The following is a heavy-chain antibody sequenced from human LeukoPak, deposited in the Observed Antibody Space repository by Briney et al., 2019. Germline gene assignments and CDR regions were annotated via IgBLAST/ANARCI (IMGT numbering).Heavy chain of an antibody. V-gene: IGHV3-23*01. Sequence: PGGSLILSCVASGFTFTKCAMSWIRQAPGKGLEWVAIITATGDTAYYADSVKGRFTISRDNSRNTVYMQMDSLRAEDTAIYYCAGDRNSDWYSPLDYWGQGSQVTVSP. CDR2: ITATGDTA. D-gene: IGHD6-19*01. J-gene: IGHJ4*02. CDR3: AGDRNSDWYSPLDY. CDR1: GFTFTKCA.